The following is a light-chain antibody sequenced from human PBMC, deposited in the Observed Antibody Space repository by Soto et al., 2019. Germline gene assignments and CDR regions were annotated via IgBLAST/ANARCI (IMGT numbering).Light chain of an antibody. Sequence: DIQMTQSPSTLSASVGDRVTIPCRASQSISSWLAWYQQKPGKAPRLLIYKASSLESGVPSRFSGSGSGTEFTVTISNLQLYEFATYYFQQYNSLWTFGQGTKVEIK. CDR1: QSISSW. CDR3: QQYNSLWT. J-gene: IGKJ1*01. V-gene: IGKV1-5*03. CDR2: KAS.